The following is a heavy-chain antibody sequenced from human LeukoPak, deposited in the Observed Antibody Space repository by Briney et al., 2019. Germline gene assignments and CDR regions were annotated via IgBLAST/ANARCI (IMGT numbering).Heavy chain of an antibody. V-gene: IGHV3-15*01. CDR1: GLTFSTFA. D-gene: IGHD1-26*01. CDR3: TTRGATTSAFDDY. Sequence: PGGSLRLSCAASGLTFSTFAMSWVRQAPGKGLEWVGRIKSKTDGGTTDYAAPVKGRFTISRDDSKNTLYLQMNSLKTEDTAVYYCTTRGATTSAFDDYWGQGTLVTVSS. J-gene: IGHJ4*02. CDR2: IKSKTDGGTT.